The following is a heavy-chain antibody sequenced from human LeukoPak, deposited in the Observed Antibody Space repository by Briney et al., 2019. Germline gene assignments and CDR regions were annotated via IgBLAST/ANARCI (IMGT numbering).Heavy chain of an antibody. Sequence: PGGSLRLSCAASGFTFSSYAMSWVRQAPGKGLEWVSGISDSGDITYYADSVKGRFTISRDNSKNTLYVQMNSLRVEDTAVYYCAKDGLGMATLRVDWFDPWGQGTLVTVSS. D-gene: IGHD3/OR15-3a*01. CDR1: GFTFSSYA. J-gene: IGHJ5*02. CDR3: AKDGLGMATLRVDWFDP. V-gene: IGHV3-23*01. CDR2: ISDSGDIT.